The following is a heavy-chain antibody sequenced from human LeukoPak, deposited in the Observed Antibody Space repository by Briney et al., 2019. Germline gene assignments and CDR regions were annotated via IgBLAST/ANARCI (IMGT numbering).Heavy chain of an antibody. CDR2: IFPGDSDT. J-gene: IGHJ4*02. D-gene: IGHD3-16*01. V-gene: IGHV5-51*01. Sequence: GESLKISCKGYGYSFSDYWIGWVRQMPGKGLEWMGIIFPGDSDTKYSPSFQGQVTISVDKSISTAYLQWSSLKASDTAMYYCARQDLAGDTVDYWGQETLVTVSS. CDR1: GYSFSDYW. CDR3: ARQDLAGDTVDY.